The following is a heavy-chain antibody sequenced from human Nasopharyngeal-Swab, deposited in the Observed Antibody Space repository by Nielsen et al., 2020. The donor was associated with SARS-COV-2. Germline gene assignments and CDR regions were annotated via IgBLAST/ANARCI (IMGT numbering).Heavy chain of an antibody. CDR3: ARRAARDGYNYEVDP. CDR1: GYSLANYW. Sequence: GGSLRPSCIGFGYSLANYWIGWVRQMPGKGLEWMGSIYPGNFDTRYSPAFHGRVTISADKSINTAYLQWTSLRASDTAVYYCARRAARDGYNYEVDPWGQGTLVTVSS. V-gene: IGHV5-51*01. D-gene: IGHD5-24*01. CDR2: IYPGNFDT. J-gene: IGHJ5*02.